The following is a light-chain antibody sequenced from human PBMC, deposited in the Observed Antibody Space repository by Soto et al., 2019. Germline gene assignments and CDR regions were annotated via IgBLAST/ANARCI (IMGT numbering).Light chain of an antibody. V-gene: IGKV3-20*01. CDR2: GAS. CDR3: LLYFSPDRYT. Sequence: EIVLTQTPGTLSLSPGERATLSCRASQSVTSSHLAWYQQKPGQAPRLLIYGASTRATGIPDRFSGSGSDTDFSLTIRSLYPEDFAMYYCLLYFSPDRYTFGPGTKVQIK. CDR1: QSVTSSH. J-gene: IGKJ2*01.